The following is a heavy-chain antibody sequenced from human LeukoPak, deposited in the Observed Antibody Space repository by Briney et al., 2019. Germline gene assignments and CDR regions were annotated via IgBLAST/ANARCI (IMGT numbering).Heavy chain of an antibody. CDR2: ISAYNGNT. D-gene: IGHD2-2*01. V-gene: IGHV1-18*04. CDR3: AITFDQLLFDY. CDR1: GYTFTSYG. J-gene: IGHJ4*02. Sequence: ASVKVSCKDSGYTFTSYGISWVRQAPGQGLEWMGCISAYNGNTNSAQKLQGGVTMTTDTSTRTAYMELRSLRSDDTAVYYCAITFDQLLFDYWGQGTLVTVSS.